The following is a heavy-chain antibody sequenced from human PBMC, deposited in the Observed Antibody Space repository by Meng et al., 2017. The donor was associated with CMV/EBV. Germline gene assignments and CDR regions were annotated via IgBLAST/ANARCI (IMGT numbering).Heavy chain of an antibody. D-gene: IGHD1-26*01. CDR2: INHSGST. CDR3: ARYLVGAKGAVWWFDP. V-gene: IGHV4-34*01. CDR1: GGSFSGYY. Sequence: YGGSFSGYYWSWIRQPPGKGLEWIGDINHSGSTNYNPSLKSRVTISVDTSKNQFSLKLSSVTAADTAVYYCARYLVGAKGAVWWFDPWGQGTLVTVSS. J-gene: IGHJ5*02.